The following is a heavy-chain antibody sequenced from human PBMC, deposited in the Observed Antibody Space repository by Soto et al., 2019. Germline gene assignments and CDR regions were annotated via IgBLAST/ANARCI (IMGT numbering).Heavy chain of an antibody. CDR2: ISSSSSYT. Sequence: GGSLRLSCAASGFTFSDYYMSWIRQAPGKGLEWVSYISSSSSYTNYADSVKGRFTIPRDNAKNSLYLQMNSLRAEDTAVYYCARGSTGRPMGLFDYWGQGTLVTVSS. V-gene: IGHV3-11*06. J-gene: IGHJ4*02. D-gene: IGHD4-4*01. CDR3: ARGSTGRPMGLFDY. CDR1: GFTFSDYY.